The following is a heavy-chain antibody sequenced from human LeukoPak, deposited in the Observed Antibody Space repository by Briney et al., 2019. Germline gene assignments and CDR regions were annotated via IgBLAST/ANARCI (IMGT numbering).Heavy chain of an antibody. J-gene: IGHJ5*02. Sequence: ASVKVSCKVSGYTLTELSMYWVRQARGKGLEWMGGFDAEDGETIYAQKFQGRVTMTEDTSTDTAYMELSSLRSEDTAVYYCASNTIFGSGSDHRWGQGTLVTVSS. D-gene: IGHD3-3*01. V-gene: IGHV1-24*01. CDR2: FDAEDGET. CDR1: GYTLTELS. CDR3: ASNTIFGSGSDHR.